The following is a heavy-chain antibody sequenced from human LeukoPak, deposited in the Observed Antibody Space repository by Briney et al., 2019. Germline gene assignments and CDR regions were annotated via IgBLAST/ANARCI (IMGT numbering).Heavy chain of an antibody. CDR2: ISYDGSNK. D-gene: IGHD6-19*01. V-gene: IGHV3-30*04. Sequence: GGSLRLSCTASGFTFGDYGMSWVRQAPGKGLEWVAVISYDGSNKYYADSVKGRFTISRDNSKNTLYLQMNSLRAEDTAVYYCAGGGSGWYYYYYMDVWGKGTTVTVSS. J-gene: IGHJ6*03. CDR1: GFTFGDYG. CDR3: AGGGSGWYYYYYMDV.